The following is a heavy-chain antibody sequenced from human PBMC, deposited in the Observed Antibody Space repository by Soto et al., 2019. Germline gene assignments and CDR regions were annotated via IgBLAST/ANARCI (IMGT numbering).Heavy chain of an antibody. Sequence: ASVKVSCKASGYTFTSYGISWVRQAPGQGLEWMGWISAYNGNTNYAQKLQGRVTMTTDTSTSTAYMELRSLRSDDTAVYYCTRGGYYDNYWGKLSHYGLDVWGQGTSVTVSS. CDR3: TRGGYYDNYWGKLSHYGLDV. CDR1: GYTFTSYG. CDR2: ISAYNGNT. J-gene: IGHJ6*02. D-gene: IGHD3-16*01. V-gene: IGHV1-18*01.